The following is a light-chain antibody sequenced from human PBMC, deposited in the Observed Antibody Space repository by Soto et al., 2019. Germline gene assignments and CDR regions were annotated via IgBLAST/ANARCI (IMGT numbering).Light chain of an antibody. V-gene: IGKV3-15*01. CDR1: QSISSS. CDR2: GAS. CDR3: QFYNSYSRT. J-gene: IGKJ1*01. Sequence: EIVMTQSPATLSLSPGESATLSCGASQSISSSKLAWYQQNPGQAPRLLMYGASNRATGIPARFSGSGSGTEFTLTITSLQPDDFATYYCQFYNSYSRTFGQGTKVDIK.